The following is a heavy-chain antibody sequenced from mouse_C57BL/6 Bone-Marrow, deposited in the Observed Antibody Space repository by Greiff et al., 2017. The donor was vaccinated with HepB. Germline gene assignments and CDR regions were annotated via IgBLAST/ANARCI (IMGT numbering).Heavy chain of an antibody. CDR3: ARYDYDGA. Sequence: QVQLKESGPGLVAPSPSLSITCTVSGFSLTSYGVDWVRQPPGQGLEWLGVIWGGGSTNYNSALMSRLSISKDNSKSQVFLKMNRLQTDDTAMYYCARYDYDGAWGQGTLVTVSA. CDR2: IWGGGST. J-gene: IGHJ3*01. D-gene: IGHD2-4*01. CDR1: GFSLTSYG. V-gene: IGHV2-9*01.